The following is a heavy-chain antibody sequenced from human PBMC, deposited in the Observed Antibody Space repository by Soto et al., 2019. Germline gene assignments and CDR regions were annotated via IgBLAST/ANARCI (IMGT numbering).Heavy chain of an antibody. Sequence: QVQLQESGPGLVKPSETLSLTCTVSGGSISSDFWSWIRQPPQKGLEWIGYIHFSGSTNYTPSLKSRVTMSLDTSKNQFSLRLSSVTAADTAVYYCARGEYSGTYDYWGQGILVTVSS. J-gene: IGHJ4*02. D-gene: IGHD1-26*01. CDR1: GGSISSDF. V-gene: IGHV4-59*01. CDR2: IHFSGST. CDR3: ARGEYSGTYDY.